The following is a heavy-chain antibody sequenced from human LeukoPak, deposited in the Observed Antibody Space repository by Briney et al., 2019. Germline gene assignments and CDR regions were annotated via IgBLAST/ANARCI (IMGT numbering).Heavy chain of an antibody. D-gene: IGHD1-26*01. CDR1: GFTFSDYY. CDR3: ARDEWELLAMSHYGMDV. J-gene: IGHJ6*02. V-gene: IGHV3-11*06. Sequence: GGSLRLSCEASGFTFSDYYLSWIRQAPGKGLEWISYISGSSSHINYADSVKGRFTISRDNAKKSVYLQMDSLRVEDTAVYYCARDEWELLAMSHYGMDVWGQGTTVTVSS. CDR2: ISGSSSHI.